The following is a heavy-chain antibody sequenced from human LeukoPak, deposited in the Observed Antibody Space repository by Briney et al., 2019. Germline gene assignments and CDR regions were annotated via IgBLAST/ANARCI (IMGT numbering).Heavy chain of an antibody. CDR1: GYTFTSYG. Sequence: ASVKVSCKASGYTFTSYGISWVRQAPGQGREWMGWISAYNGNTNYAQKLQGRVTMTTDTSTSTAYMELRSLRSDDTAVYYCARGFVAAAGPRGRFIWFDPWGQGTLVTVSS. J-gene: IGHJ5*02. D-gene: IGHD6-13*01. V-gene: IGHV1-18*01. CDR2: ISAYNGNT. CDR3: ARGFVAAAGPRGRFIWFDP.